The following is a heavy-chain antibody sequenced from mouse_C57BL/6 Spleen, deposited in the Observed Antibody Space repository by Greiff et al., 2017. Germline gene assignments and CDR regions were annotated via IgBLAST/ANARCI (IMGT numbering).Heavy chain of an antibody. Sequence: VMLVESGPELVKPGASVKISCKASGYAFSSSWMNWVTQRPGKGLEWIGRIYPGDGDTNYNGKFKGKATLTADKSSSTAYMQLSSLTSEDSAVYFCARDDSYYYAMDDWGQGTSVTVSS. V-gene: IGHV1-82*01. J-gene: IGHJ4*01. CDR3: ARDDSYYYAMDD. D-gene: IGHD2-4*01. CDR2: IYPGDGDT. CDR1: GYAFSSSW.